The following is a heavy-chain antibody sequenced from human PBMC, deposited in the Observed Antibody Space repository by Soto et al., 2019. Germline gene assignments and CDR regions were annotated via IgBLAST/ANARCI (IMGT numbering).Heavy chain of an antibody. Sequence: GGSLRLSCAASGFTFSNYGMPWVRQASGKGLEWVGYISFDGSNKHYADPVKGRFTISRDNSKNTLYLQMNSLRAEDKAVYYCANGGGRRTWLQAADYWGQGTLVTVYS. CDR2: ISFDGSNK. D-gene: IGHD5-12*01. CDR1: GFTFSNYG. V-gene: IGHV3-30*18. J-gene: IGHJ4*02. CDR3: ANGGGRRTWLQAADY.